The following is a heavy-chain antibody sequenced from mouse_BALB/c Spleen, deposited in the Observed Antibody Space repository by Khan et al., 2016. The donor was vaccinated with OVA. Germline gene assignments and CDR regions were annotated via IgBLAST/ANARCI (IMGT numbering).Heavy chain of an antibody. CDR1: GYSITSDYS. D-gene: IGHD2-4*01. V-gene: IGHV3-1*02. Sequence: VQLVESGPDLVEPSQSLSLTCTVTGYSITSDYSWHWIRQFPGNKLEWLGYMHFSGRTNYNPSLKSRISITRDTSKNQFFLQLNSVTTEDSATDYCANFDYGGIDNWGQGTTLTVSS. CDR2: MHFSGRT. CDR3: ANFDYGGIDN. J-gene: IGHJ2*01.